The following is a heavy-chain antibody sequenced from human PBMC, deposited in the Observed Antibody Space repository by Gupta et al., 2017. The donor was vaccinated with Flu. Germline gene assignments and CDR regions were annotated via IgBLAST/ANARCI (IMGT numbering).Heavy chain of an antibody. D-gene: IGHD1-7*01. Sequence: QMQLQASGPRLVKPSQTLSLTCSVSGGSINVFSFFWAWIRQVPGKGLEWIGYVHSSGNTYYNPSLRSRLMMSIDTSKNEFSLEMTSMTAADTAMYYCARRGTYYFDFWGQGALVTVSS. V-gene: IGHV4-31*03. J-gene: IGHJ4*02. CDR2: VHSSGNT. CDR3: ARRGTYYFDF. CDR1: GGSINVFSFF.